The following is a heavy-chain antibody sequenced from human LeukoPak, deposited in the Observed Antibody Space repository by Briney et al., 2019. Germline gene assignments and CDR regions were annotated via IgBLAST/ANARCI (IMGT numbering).Heavy chain of an antibody. V-gene: IGHV3-23*01. D-gene: IGHD6-19*01. CDR2: ISGSGGST. CDR3: AKYPPRASVAGTCRYFQH. CDR1: GFTFSSYA. J-gene: IGHJ1*01. Sequence: GGSLRLSCAASGFTFSSYAMSWVRQAPGKGLEWVSAISGSGGSTYYADSVKGRFTISRDNSKNTLYLQMNSLRAEDTAVYYCAKYPPRASVAGTCRYFQHWGQGTLVTVSS.